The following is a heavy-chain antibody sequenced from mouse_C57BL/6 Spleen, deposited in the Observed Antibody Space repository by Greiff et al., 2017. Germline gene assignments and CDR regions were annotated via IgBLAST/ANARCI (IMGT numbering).Heavy chain of an antibody. J-gene: IGHJ4*01. D-gene: IGHD2-2*01. CDR2: IDPNSGGT. V-gene: IGHV1-72*01. CDR1: GYTFTSYW. CDR3: ARGGYDAAMDY. Sequence: QVQLQQPGAELVKPGASVTLSCKASGYTFTSYWMHWVKQRPGRGLEGSGRIDPNSGGTKYNEKFKSKATLTVDKPSSTAYMQLSSLTSEDSAVYYCARGGYDAAMDYWGQGTSVTVSS.